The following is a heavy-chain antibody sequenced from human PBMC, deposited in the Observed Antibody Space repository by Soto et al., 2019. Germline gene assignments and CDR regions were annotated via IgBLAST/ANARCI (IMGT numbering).Heavy chain of an antibody. CDR2: ISASSSYT. CDR3: AFSPRPGGTGFDY. CDR1: RLTLSDYY. D-gene: IGHD1-26*01. Sequence: VGPMRLWWAAARLTLSDYYMNWMSQAPGKGPEWVSYISASSSYTNYADSVQGRFTISRDNAKNSVYLQMNSLRAEDTAVYYCAFSPRPGGTGFDYWGQGTPVTVSS. V-gene: IGHV3-11*06. J-gene: IGHJ4*02.